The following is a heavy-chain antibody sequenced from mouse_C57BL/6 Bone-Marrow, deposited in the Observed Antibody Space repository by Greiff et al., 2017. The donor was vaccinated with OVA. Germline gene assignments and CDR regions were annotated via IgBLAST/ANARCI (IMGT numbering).Heavy chain of an antibody. V-gene: IGHV3-6*01. CDR1: GYSITSGYY. CDR2: ISYDGSN. J-gene: IGHJ4*01. CDR3: ARDLRRRPYYYAMDY. D-gene: IGHD2-12*01. Sequence: EVKVEESGPGLVKPSQSLSLTCSVTGYSITSGYYWNWLRQFPGNKLEWMGYISYDGSNNYNPSLKNRISITRDTSKNQFFLKLNSVTTEDTATYYCARDLRRRPYYYAMDYWGQGTSVTVSS.